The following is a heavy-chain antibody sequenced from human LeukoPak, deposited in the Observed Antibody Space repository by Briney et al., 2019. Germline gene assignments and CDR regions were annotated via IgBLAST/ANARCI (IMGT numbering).Heavy chain of an antibody. V-gene: IGHV3-23*01. J-gene: IGHJ5*02. D-gene: IGHD6-6*01. Sequence: GGSLRLSCAASGFTFSSYAMSWVRQAPGKGLEWGSAISGSGGSTYYADSVKGRFTISRDNSKNTLSLQMNSLRAEDTPVYYCAKPPYSSSATGWFDPWGQGTLVTVSS. CDR2: ISGSGGST. CDR3: AKPPYSSSATGWFDP. CDR1: GFTFSSYA.